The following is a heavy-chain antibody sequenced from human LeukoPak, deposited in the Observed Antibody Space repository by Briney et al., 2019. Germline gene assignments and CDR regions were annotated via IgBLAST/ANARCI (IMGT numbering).Heavy chain of an antibody. Sequence: ASVKISCKASGYTFTGYYMHWVRQAPGQGLEWMGCINPNSGGTNYAQKFQGRVTMTRDTSISTACMELSRLRSDDTAVYYCARGLRGYSYVTEVYYFDYWGQGTLVTVSS. V-gene: IGHV1-2*02. CDR2: INPNSGGT. CDR1: GYTFTGYY. CDR3: ARGLRGYSYVTEVYYFDY. D-gene: IGHD5-18*01. J-gene: IGHJ4*02.